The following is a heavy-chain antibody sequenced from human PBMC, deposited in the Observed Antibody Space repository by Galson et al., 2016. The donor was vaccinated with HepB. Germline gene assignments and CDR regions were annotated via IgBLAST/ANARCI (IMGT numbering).Heavy chain of an antibody. Sequence: SLRLSCAASGFKFTDYSMNWVRQAPGTGPEWVSSISGRGDYIYYADSIKGRFSISRDNAKNSVYLQMNSLRAEDTAVYFCVRDEGSTIFGVAYDSWGQGTLVTVSS. CDR1: GFKFTDYS. CDR2: ISGRGDYI. V-gene: IGHV3-21*01. D-gene: IGHD3-3*01. CDR3: VRDEGSTIFGVAYDS. J-gene: IGHJ4*02.